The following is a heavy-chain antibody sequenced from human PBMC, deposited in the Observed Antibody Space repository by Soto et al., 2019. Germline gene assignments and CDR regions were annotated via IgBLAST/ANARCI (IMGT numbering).Heavy chain of an antibody. V-gene: IGHV3-23*01. J-gene: IGHJ4*02. CDR2: ISGSGGTT. Sequence: PGGSLRLSCAAYGFAFSSYAMNWVRQAQGKGLEWVSAISGSGGTTFYADSMKGRFSISRDNSKNMLHLQMNSLRSDDTAVYYSAKSNVVVRLFYFDHWGQGTLVTVSS. CDR1: GFAFSSYA. D-gene: IGHD2-15*01. CDR3: AKSNVVVRLFYFDH.